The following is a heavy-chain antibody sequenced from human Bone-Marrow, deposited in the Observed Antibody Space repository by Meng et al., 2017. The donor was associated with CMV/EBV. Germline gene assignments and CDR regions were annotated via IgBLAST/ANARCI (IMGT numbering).Heavy chain of an antibody. CDR2: ISYDGSNK. D-gene: IGHD2-2*01. CDR1: GFTFSSYA. CDR3: AKDRGQYQLLWDDAFDI. Sequence: GESLKISCAASGFTFSSYAMHWVRQAPGKGLEWVAVISYDGSNKYYADSVKGRFTISRDNSKNTLYLQRNSLRAEDAAVYYCAKDRGQYQLLWDDAFDIWGQGPMVTVSS. J-gene: IGHJ3*02. V-gene: IGHV3-30-3*01.